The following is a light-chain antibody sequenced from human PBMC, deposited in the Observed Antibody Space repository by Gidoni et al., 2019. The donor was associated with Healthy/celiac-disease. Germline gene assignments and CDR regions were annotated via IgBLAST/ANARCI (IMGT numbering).Light chain of an antibody. V-gene: IGKV3-11*01. CDR3: QQRSNWQT. Sequence: ELVLTQSPATLSLSPGERATLSCRASQSVSSYLAWYQQKPGQAPRLLIDDASNRATGITARFSGSGSGTDFTLTISSLEPEDFAVYYCQQRSNWQTFGQXTRLEMK. J-gene: IGKJ5*01. CDR1: QSVSSY. CDR2: DAS.